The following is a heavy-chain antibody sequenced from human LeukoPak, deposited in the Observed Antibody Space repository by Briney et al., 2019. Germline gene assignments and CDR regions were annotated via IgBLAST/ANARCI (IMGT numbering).Heavy chain of an antibody. Sequence: SETLSLTCTVSGGSISSSSCNWGWIRQPPGKGLEWIGTICSSGSSYYNPSLRSRLTISVDTSRYQFSLKLSSVTASDTAVYYCATRYGSGTYPRYYFDSWGQGTLVTVSS. CDR3: ATRYGSGTYPRYYFDS. J-gene: IGHJ4*02. CDR1: GGSISSSSCN. V-gene: IGHV4-39*01. D-gene: IGHD3-10*01. CDR2: ICSSGSS.